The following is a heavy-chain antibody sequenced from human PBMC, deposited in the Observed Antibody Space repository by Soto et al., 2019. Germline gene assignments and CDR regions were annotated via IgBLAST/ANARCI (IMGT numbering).Heavy chain of an antibody. CDR1: GFTFSSYG. D-gene: IGHD3-22*01. V-gene: IGHV3-33*01. CDR2: IWYDGSNK. CDR3: ARAYYDSSGADAFDI. J-gene: IGHJ3*02. Sequence: GGSLRLSCAASGFTFSSYGMHWVRQAPGKGLEWVAVIWYDGSNKYYADSVKGRFTISRDNFKNTLYLQMNSLRAEDTAVYYCARAYYDSSGADAFDIWGQGTMVTVSS.